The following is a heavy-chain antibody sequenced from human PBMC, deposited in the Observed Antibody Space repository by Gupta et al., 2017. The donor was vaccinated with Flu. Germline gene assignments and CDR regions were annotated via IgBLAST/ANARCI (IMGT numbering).Heavy chain of an antibody. J-gene: IGHJ4*02. Sequence: QVQLVESGGGLVKPGGSLRLSCAASGFTFSDYSMSWIRQAPGKGLEWISYISGSGSTKSYADSVKGRFTISRDSAKKSLFLEMNSLRAEDTAVYYCAKERGYENNYCHYWGQGTLVTVSS. CDR3: AKERGYENNYCHY. CDR2: ISGSGSTK. D-gene: IGHD5-12*01. CDR1: GFTFSDYS. V-gene: IGHV3-11*01.